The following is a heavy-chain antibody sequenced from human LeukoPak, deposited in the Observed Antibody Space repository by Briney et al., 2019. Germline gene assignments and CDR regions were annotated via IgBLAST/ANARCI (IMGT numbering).Heavy chain of an antibody. V-gene: IGHV4-59*08. Sequence: SETLSLTCTVSGGSISSYYWSWIRQPPGKGLEWVGYIYYSGSTNYNPSLKSRVTTSVDTSKNQLSLKLSSVTAADTAVYYCARVIEYCSSTSCFGYFDYWGQGTLVTVSS. J-gene: IGHJ4*02. CDR1: GGSISSYY. CDR3: ARVIEYCSSTSCFGYFDY. D-gene: IGHD2-2*01. CDR2: IYYSGST.